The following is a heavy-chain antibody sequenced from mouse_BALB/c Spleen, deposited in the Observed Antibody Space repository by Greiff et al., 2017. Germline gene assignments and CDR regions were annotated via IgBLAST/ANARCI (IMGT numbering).Heavy chain of an antibody. CDR2: IWTGGGT. J-gene: IGHJ4*01. V-gene: IGHV2-9-2*01. CDR3: VRGTRRDAMDY. Sequence: VKLVESGPGLVAPSQSLSITCTVSGFSLTSYDISWIRQPPGKGLEWLGVIWTGGGTNYNSAFMSRLSISKDNSKSQVFLKMNSLQTDDTAIYYCVRGTRRDAMDYWGQGTSVTVSS. CDR1: GFSLTSYD.